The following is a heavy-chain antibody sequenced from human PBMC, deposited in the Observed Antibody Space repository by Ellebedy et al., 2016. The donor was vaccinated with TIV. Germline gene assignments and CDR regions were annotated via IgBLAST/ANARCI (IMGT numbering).Heavy chain of an antibody. CDR3: AKDVAHGLRLEVTIDY. D-gene: IGHD1-1*01. V-gene: IGHV3-23*01. J-gene: IGHJ4*02. CDR1: GFTFSRYA. Sequence: PGGSLRLSCAASGFTFSRYAMSWVRQAPGKGLKWVSSISNSGSGTFYADSVKGRFTISRDNSKNTLYLEMSSLRAEDTAVYYCAKDVAHGLRLEVTIDYWGQGTLVTVSS. CDR2: ISNSGSGT.